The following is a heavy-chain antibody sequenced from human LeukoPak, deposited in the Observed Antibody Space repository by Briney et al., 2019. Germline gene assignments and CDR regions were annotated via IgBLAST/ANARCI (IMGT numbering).Heavy chain of an antibody. CDR2: ISGRGSNI. J-gene: IGHJ4*02. CDR1: GFTFHNYA. D-gene: IGHD4-17*01. CDR3: AKVRPFTPVTTYPHYFDH. V-gene: IGHV3-23*01. Sequence: PGGSLRLFCTASGFTFHNYAISWVRQAPGRGLEWVSGISGRGSNIYYADSVKGRFTISRHNSKSPGFLQMNSPTAGDMGIYYCAKVRPFTPVTTYPHYFDHWGRGTLVTVSS.